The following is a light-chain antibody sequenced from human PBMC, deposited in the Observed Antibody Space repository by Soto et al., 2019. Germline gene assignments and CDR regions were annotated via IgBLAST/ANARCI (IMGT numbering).Light chain of an antibody. J-gene: IGLJ2*01. CDR1: SSDVGGYNY. Sequence: QSALTQPRSASGSPGQSITISCTGTSSDVGGYNYVSWYQQHPAKAPKLMIFEVTKRPSGVSSRFSASKSGNTASLTISGVQAEDEADYYCCSYAGTTTWVFGGGIQLTVL. CDR3: CSYAGTTTWV. V-gene: IGLV2-23*02. CDR2: EVT.